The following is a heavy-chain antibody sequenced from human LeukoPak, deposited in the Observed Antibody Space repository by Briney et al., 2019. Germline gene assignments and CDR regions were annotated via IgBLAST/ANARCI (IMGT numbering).Heavy chain of an antibody. J-gene: IGHJ4*02. D-gene: IGHD3-9*01. Sequence: SETLSLTCAVYGGSFSGYYWSWIRQPPGKGLEWIGEINHSGSTNYNPSLKSRVTISVGTSKNQFSLKLSSVTAADTAVYYCARGPPGYALDYWGQGTLVTVSS. CDR2: INHSGST. V-gene: IGHV4-34*01. CDR1: GGSFSGYY. CDR3: ARGPPGYALDY.